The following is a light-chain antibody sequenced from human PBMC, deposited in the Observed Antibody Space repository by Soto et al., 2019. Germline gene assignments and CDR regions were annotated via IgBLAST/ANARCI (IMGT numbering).Light chain of an antibody. CDR1: SSDVGSYNL. V-gene: IGLV2-23*01. Sequence: ALTQPASVSGSPGQSITISCTGTSSDVGSYNLVSWYQHHPGKAPKLMIYEDNKRPSGVSNRFSGSKSGTTASLTISGLQAEDEADYFCCSFAVSITSYVVGTRTKVTVL. CDR3: CSFAVSITSYV. J-gene: IGLJ1*01. CDR2: EDN.